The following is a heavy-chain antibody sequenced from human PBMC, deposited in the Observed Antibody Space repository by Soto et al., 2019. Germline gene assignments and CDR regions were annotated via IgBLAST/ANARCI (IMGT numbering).Heavy chain of an antibody. D-gene: IGHD2-2*01. V-gene: IGHV3-23*01. J-gene: IGHJ6*02. CDR3: AGAYCSGTTCYGLYGMDV. Sequence: GGSLRLSCAASGFSFSNYAMHWVRQASGKGLEWVSSMSGSGGGTYYADSVKGRFTISRDNSKNTLFLQMNSLRAEDTALYYCAGAYCSGTTCYGLYGMDVWGQGTTVTVSS. CDR1: GFSFSNYA. CDR2: MSGSGGGT.